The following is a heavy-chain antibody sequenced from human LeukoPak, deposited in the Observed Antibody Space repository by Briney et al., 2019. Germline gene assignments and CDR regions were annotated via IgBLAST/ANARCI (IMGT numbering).Heavy chain of an antibody. J-gene: IGHJ4*02. CDR3: ARSPVDTMVRGVIPY. V-gene: IGHV4-34*01. CDR2: IYYSGST. CDR1: GGSFSGYY. D-gene: IGHD3-10*01. Sequence: PSETLSLTCAVYGGSFSGYYWSWIREPTGKGLEWIGSIYYSGSTYYNPSLKRRVTISVDTSKNQFSLKLNSVTAADTAVYYCARSPVDTMVRGVIPYWGQGTLVTVSS.